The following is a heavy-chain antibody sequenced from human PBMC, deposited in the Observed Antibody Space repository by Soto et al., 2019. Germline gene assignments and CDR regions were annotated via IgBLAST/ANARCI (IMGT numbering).Heavy chain of an antibody. D-gene: IGHD2-2*01. Sequence: GESLKISCKGSGYSFTSYWISWVRQMPGKGLEWMGRIDPSDSYTNYSPSFQGHVTISADKSISTAYLQWSSLKASDTAMYYCATRAEDIVVVPAAPDYYYGMDVRGQGTTVTVSS. V-gene: IGHV5-10-1*01. J-gene: IGHJ6*02. CDR2: IDPSDSYT. CDR3: ATRAEDIVVVPAAPDYYYGMDV. CDR1: GYSFTSYW.